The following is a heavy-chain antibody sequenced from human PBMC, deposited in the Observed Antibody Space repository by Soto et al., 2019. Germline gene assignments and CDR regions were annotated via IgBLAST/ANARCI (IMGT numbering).Heavy chain of an antibody. CDR2: ISGRGGST. CDR3: AKDRTRATQSGYLTS. J-gene: IGHJ5*02. D-gene: IGHD3-22*01. Sequence: EVQLLESGGGLVQPGGSLRLSCAASGFTISSYAMSWVRQAPGKGLKWVSAISGRGGSTYYADSVKGRSTISRDNSKNTLYRQMNSLRAEDTAVYYCAKDRTRATQSGYLTSWGQGTLVTVSS. V-gene: IGHV3-23*01. CDR1: GFTISSYA.